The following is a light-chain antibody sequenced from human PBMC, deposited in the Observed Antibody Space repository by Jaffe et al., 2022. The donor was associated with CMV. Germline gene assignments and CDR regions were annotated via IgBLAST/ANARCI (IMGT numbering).Light chain of an antibody. J-gene: IGLJ7*01. CDR2: DVS. V-gene: IGLV2-14*03. CDR3: SSYTSSSTLV. Sequence: QSALTQPASVSGSPGQSITISCTGTSSDVGPYNYVSWYQQHPGKAPKLMIYDVSNRPSGVSNRFSGSKSGNTASLTISGLQAEDEADYYCSSYTSSSTLVFGGGTQLTVL. CDR1: SSDVGPYNY.